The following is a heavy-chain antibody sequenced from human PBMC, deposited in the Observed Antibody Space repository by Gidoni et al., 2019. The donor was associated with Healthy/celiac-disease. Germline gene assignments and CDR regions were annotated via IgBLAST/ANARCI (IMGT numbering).Heavy chain of an antibody. D-gene: IGHD3-22*01. V-gene: IGHV4-39*01. CDR3: ARRGGVVIT. J-gene: IGHJ4*02. CDR2: ST. Sequence: STYYNPSLKSRVTISVDTSKNQFSLKLSSVTAAATAVYYCARRGGVVITWGQGTLVTVSS.